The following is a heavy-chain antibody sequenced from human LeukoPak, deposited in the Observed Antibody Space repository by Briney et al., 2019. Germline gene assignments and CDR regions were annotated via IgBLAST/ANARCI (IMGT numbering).Heavy chain of an antibody. V-gene: IGHV1-2*02. CDR3: ARGAPVFRWFDP. Sequence: GASVKVSCKASVYTFTGYYMHGVRQAPGQGGEWVGWINPNTGGTNYAQKCQGRVTMTRATYISTAYMELSRLRFDDPGVYYCARGAPVFRWFDPWRQGTLVSVSS. D-gene: IGHD2-21*01. J-gene: IGHJ5*02. CDR1: VYTFTGYY. CDR2: INPNTGGT.